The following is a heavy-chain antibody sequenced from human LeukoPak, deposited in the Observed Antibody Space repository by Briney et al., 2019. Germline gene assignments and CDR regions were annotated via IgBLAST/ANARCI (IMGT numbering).Heavy chain of an antibody. CDR3: ARGQPGDFIIDNCFDP. J-gene: IGHJ5*02. Sequence: SETLSLACTVSGGSISSYYWSWIRQPPGKGLEWIGYIYYSGSTNYNPSLKSRVTISVDTSKNQFSLKLSSVTAADTAVYYCARGQPGDFIIDNCFDPWGQGTLVTVSS. CDR1: GGSISSYY. CDR2: IYYSGST. V-gene: IGHV4-59*01. D-gene: IGHD2-21*02.